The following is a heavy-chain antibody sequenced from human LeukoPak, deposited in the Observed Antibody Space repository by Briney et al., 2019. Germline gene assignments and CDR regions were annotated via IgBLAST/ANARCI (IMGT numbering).Heavy chain of an antibody. J-gene: IGHJ6*03. D-gene: IGHD6-13*01. V-gene: IGHV3-74*01. CDR2: TNTHGTSA. CDR3: LAGYYYYHMDV. Sequence: QPGGSLRLSCAASGFTFSSYWMHWVCQAPGKGLVWVARTNTHGTSANYADSVKGRFIISRDNANNTLYLQMNGLRDEDTGVYYALAGYYYYHMDVWGKGTTVTVSS. CDR1: GFTFSSYW.